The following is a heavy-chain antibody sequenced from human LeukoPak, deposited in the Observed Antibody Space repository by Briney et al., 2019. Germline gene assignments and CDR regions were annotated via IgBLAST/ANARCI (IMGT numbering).Heavy chain of an antibody. J-gene: IGHJ5*02. V-gene: IGHV1-3*01. CDR2: INAGNGDT. CDR3: ATVTRGTTLDH. CDR1: GYTFTRHA. Sequence: ASVKVSCKASGYTFTRHAIHWVRHAPGQRLEWMGWINAGNGDTKYSQKFQGRVTFTGDTSASTAYMELSSLKSEDTAVYYCATVTRGTTLDHWGQGTLVTVSS. D-gene: IGHD4-23*01.